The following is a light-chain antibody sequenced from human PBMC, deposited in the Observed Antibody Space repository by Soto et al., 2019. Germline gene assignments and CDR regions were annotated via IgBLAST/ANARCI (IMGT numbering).Light chain of an antibody. J-gene: IGLJ1*01. V-gene: IGLV2-14*01. CDR2: EVS. CDR1: SSDVGGYNY. CDR3: SSYTGSSTPYV. Sequence: QSALTQPASVSGSPGQSITISCTGTSSDVGGYNYVSWYQQHPGKAPKLMIYEVSNRPSGVSNRFSGSKSGNTASLTISGLQAEDEADYDCSSYTGSSTPYVFGPGTKLTVL.